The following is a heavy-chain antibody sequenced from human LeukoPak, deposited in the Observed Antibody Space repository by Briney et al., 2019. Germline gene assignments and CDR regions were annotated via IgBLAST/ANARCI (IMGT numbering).Heavy chain of an antibody. CDR2: ISYDGSNK. Sequence: GGSLRLSCAASGFTFSSYTMNWVRQAPGKGLEWVAVISYDGSNKYYADSVKGRFTISRDNSKNTLYLQMNSLRAEDTAVYYCARDRRYFDYWGQGTLVTVSS. J-gene: IGHJ4*02. CDR3: ARDRRYFDY. D-gene: IGHD3-9*01. V-gene: IGHV3-30*04. CDR1: GFTFSSYT.